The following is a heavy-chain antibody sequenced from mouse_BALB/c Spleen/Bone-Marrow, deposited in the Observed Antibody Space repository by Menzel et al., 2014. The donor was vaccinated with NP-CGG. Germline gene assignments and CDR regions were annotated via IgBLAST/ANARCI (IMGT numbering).Heavy chain of an antibody. D-gene: IGHD2-14*01. CDR3: ASYYRYDGAY. J-gene: IGHJ3*01. V-gene: IGHV2-9*02. Sequence: QVQLQQSGPGLVAPSQGLSITCTVSGFSLTNYGVHWVRQPPGKGLEWLGVIWAGGSTNYNSALMSRLTISKDNSKSQVLLKMSSLQTDDTAMYYCASYYRYDGAYWGQGTLVTVSA. CDR1: GFSLTNYG. CDR2: IWAGGST.